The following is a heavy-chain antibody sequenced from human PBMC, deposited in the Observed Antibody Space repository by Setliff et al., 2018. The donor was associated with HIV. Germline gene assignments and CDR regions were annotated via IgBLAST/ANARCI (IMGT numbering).Heavy chain of an antibody. V-gene: IGHV1-8*02. D-gene: IGHD6-19*01. J-gene: IGHJ6*03. CDR3: ARERKSSSGWYGYFYMDV. Sequence: ASVKVSCKASGYTFTTNDINWVRQATGQGLEWMGWMNPKSGNTGYAQKFQGRVTMTRDTSIGTAYMELSSLRSDDTAVYYCARERKSSSGWYGYFYMDVWGKGTTVTVSS. CDR1: GYTFTTND. CDR2: MNPKSGNT.